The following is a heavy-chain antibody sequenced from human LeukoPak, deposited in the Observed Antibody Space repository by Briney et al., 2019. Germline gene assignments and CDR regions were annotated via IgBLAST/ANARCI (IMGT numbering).Heavy chain of an antibody. Sequence: GGSLRLSCAASGFTFSRNAMSWVRQAPGKGLEWVSSLSGSGGDTYYADSVKGRFTISRDNSKNTVYLQMNSLRAEDTAVYYCAKVPYGTRYFDYWGQGTLVTVSS. D-gene: IGHD2-2*01. CDR2: LSGSGGDT. J-gene: IGHJ4*02. CDR1: GFTFSRNA. V-gene: IGHV3-23*01. CDR3: AKVPYGTRYFDY.